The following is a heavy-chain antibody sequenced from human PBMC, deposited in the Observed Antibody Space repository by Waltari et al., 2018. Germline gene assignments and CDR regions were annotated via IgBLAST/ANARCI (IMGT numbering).Heavy chain of an antibody. V-gene: IGHV3-30*02. J-gene: IGHJ4*02. Sequence: QVQLVESGGGVVQPGGSLRLSCAASGFPFSSYGMHWVRQAPGKGLEWVAFIRYDGSNKYYADSVKGRFTISRDNSKNTLYLQMNSLRAEDTAVYYCAKEGGYSYGSYYFDYWGQGTLVTVSS. CDR3: AKEGGYSYGSYYFDY. D-gene: IGHD5-18*01. CDR1: GFPFSSYG. CDR2: IRYDGSNK.